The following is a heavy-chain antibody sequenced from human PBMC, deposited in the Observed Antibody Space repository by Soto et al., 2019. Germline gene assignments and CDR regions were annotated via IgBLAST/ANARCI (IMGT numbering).Heavy chain of an antibody. Sequence: QLQVQESGPGLVKPSETLSLTCTVSGVSIDSSRYYWGWIRQPPGKGLEWIGNIHYSGTTYYNPSLKSRVIISVITSKCQFSLWLNSVPAADTAVYYCARPYESGGFYYGFDYWGQGTPVTVSS. D-gene: IGHD3-22*01. CDR1: GVSIDSSRYY. V-gene: IGHV4-39*01. CDR2: IHYSGTT. CDR3: ARPYESGGFYYGFDY. J-gene: IGHJ4*02.